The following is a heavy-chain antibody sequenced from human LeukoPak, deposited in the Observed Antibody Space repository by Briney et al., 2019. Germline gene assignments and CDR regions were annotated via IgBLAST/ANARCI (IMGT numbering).Heavy chain of an antibody. V-gene: IGHV4-4*02. J-gene: IGHJ6*03. CDR3: ARAVPNTYFYYYMDV. D-gene: IGHD3-10*01. CDR1: GGSISSSIW. CDR2: IYHSGST. Sequence: PSETLSLTCAVSGGSISSSIWWSWVRQPPGKGLEWIGSIYHSGSTYYNPSLKSRVTISVDTSKNQFSLKLSSVTAADTAVYYCARAVPNTYFYYYMDVWGKGTTVTVSS.